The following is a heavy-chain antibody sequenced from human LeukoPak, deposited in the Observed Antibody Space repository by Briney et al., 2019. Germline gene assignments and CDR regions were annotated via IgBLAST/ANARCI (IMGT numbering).Heavy chain of an antibody. J-gene: IGHJ4*02. D-gene: IGHD6-13*01. CDR2: ISGSGGST. Sequence: GGSLRLSCAASGFTFRNYWMSWVRQAPGKGLEWVSAISGSGGSTYYADSVKGRFTISRDNSKNTLYLQMNSLRAEDTAVYYCAKIAAGPYFDYWGQGTLVTVSS. CDR3: AKIAAGPYFDY. V-gene: IGHV3-23*01. CDR1: GFTFRNYW.